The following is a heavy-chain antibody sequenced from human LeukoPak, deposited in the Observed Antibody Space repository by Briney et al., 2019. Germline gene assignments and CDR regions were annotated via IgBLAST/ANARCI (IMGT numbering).Heavy chain of an antibody. J-gene: IGHJ4*02. CDR3: ARDRGVGAKDY. CDR1: GFTVSSNY. CDR2: IYSGGST. V-gene: IGHV3-66*01. D-gene: IGHD1-26*01. Sequence: GGSLRLSCAASGFTVSSNYMSWVRQAPGKGLEWVSVIYSGGSTYYADSVKGRFTISRDNSKNTVYLQMNSLRAEDTAVYYCARDRGVGAKDYWGQGTLVTVSS.